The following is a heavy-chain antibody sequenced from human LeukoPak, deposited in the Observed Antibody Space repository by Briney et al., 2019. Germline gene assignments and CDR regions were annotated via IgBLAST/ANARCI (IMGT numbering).Heavy chain of an antibody. CDR3: ARASGYYYGDFDY. Sequence: LETLSLTCTVSGGSISSYYWSWIRQPAGKGLEWIGRMHTSGITNYNPSLKSRVTMSGDTSKNQISLKLRSVTAADTAVYYCARASGYYYGDFDYWGQGTRVTVSS. D-gene: IGHD3-22*01. CDR1: GGSISSYY. V-gene: IGHV4-4*07. CDR2: MHTSGIT. J-gene: IGHJ4*02.